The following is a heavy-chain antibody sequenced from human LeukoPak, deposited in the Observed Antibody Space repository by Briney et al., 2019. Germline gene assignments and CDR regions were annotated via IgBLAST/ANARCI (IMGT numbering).Heavy chain of an antibody. J-gene: IGHJ6*04. CDR3: ARGCSGGSCYPRYYYYYGMDV. V-gene: IGHV1-3*01. CDR2: INAGNGNT. Sequence: GASVKVSCKASGYTFTSYAMHWVRQAPGQRIEWMGWINAGNGNTKYSQKFQGRVTITRDTSASTAYMELSSLRSEDTAVYYCARGCSGGSCYPRYYYYYGMDVWGKGTTVTVSS. CDR1: GYTFTSYA. D-gene: IGHD2-15*01.